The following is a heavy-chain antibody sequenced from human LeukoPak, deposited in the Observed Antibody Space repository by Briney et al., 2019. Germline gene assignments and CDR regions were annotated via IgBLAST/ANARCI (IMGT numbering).Heavy chain of an antibody. J-gene: IGHJ4*02. Sequence: PGGSLRLSCAASGFTVSSNYMSWVRQAPGKGLEWVSVIYSGGSTYYADSVKGRFTISRDDSKNTLYLQMNSLRAEDTAVYYCARDLGPYSSSWYDYWGQGTLVTVSS. CDR1: GFTVSSNY. CDR2: IYSGGST. V-gene: IGHV3-66*01. D-gene: IGHD6-13*01. CDR3: ARDLGPYSSSWYDY.